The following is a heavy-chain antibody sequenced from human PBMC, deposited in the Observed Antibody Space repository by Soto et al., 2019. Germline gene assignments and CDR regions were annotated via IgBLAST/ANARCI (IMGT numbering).Heavy chain of an antibody. CDR2: IHSDGTST. Sequence: EVQLVESGGGLVQPGESLRLSCAASGFIFDYYWMHWVRQAPGKGLVWVSRIHSDGTSTTYADSVKGRFTISRDNAKNTLSLQMNSLRAEDTAVYYCARGDRGAFDLWGQGTVVTVSS. D-gene: IGHD1-26*01. CDR3: ARGDRGAFDL. CDR1: GFIFDYYW. J-gene: IGHJ3*01. V-gene: IGHV3-74*01.